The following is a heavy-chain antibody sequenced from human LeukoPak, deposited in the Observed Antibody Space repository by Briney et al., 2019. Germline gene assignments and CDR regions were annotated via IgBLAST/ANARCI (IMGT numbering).Heavy chain of an antibody. CDR2: INPNSGGT. Sequence: ASVKVSCEAPGYTFTGYYMHWVRQAPGQGLEWMGWINPNSGGTNYAQKFQDRVTMTRDTSISTAYMELSRLRSDDTAVYYCASGTGIVLRFLEWLLRSWGQGTLVTVSP. J-gene: IGHJ5*02. CDR3: ASGTGIVLRFLEWLLRS. D-gene: IGHD3-3*01. V-gene: IGHV1-2*02. CDR1: GYTFTGYY.